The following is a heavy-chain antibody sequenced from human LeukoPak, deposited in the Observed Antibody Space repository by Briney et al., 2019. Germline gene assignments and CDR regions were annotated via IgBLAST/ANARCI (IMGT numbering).Heavy chain of an antibody. V-gene: IGHV3-74*01. J-gene: IGHJ4*02. D-gene: IGHD6-19*01. CDR1: GFTFSSYS. CDR2: INGDGSST. Sequence: GGSLRLSCAASGFTFSSYSMNWVRQAPGKGLVWVSRINGDGSSTNYADAVKGRFTISRDNTKNTLYLQMNSLRAEDTAVYYCARGYSSGSRWGYWGQGTLVTVSS. CDR3: ARGYSSGSRWGY.